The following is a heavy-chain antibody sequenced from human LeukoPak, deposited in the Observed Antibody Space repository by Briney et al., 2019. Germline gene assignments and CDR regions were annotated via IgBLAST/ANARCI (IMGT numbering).Heavy chain of an antibody. CDR3: ARLGGAAARIDYWYFDL. J-gene: IGHJ2*01. Sequence: PSETLSLTCTVSGGSISGDYWSWIRQPPGKGLEWIGYIYYSGSTNYNPSLKSRLTISVDTSKNQFSLKLSSVSAADTAVYFCARLGGAAARIDYWYFDLWGRGTLVTVSS. D-gene: IGHD6-13*01. CDR1: GGSISGDY. V-gene: IGHV4-59*08. CDR2: IYYSGST.